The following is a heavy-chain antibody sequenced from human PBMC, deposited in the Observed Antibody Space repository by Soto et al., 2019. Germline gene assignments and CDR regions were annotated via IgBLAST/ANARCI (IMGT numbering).Heavy chain of an antibody. CDR2: INGSGSNT. CDR1: GFTFSSYA. Sequence: GGSLRLSCAASGFTFSSYAMSWVRQAPGKGLEWVSAINGSGSNTYYADSVKGRLTISRDNAENTVYLQMNSLRAEDTAVYYCARGIQYRYGMDVWGQGTTVTVSS. V-gene: IGHV3-23*01. J-gene: IGHJ6*02. CDR3: ARGIQYRYGMDV. D-gene: IGHD3-16*02.